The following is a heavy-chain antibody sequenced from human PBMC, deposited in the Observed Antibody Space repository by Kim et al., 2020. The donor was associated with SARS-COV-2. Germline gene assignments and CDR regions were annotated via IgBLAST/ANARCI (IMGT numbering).Heavy chain of an antibody. J-gene: IGHJ4*02. D-gene: IGHD5-12*01. CDR3: NREYRGYGGNSQ. V-gene: IGHV3-49*02. Sequence: EYAASVKGRFTNSRDDSKSIAYLQMNSLKTEDTAVYYCNREYRGYGGNSQWGQGTLVTVSS.